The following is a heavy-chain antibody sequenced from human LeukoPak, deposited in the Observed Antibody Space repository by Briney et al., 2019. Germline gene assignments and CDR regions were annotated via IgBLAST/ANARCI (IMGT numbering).Heavy chain of an antibody. V-gene: IGHV4-39*07. CDR1: GGSISSSSYY. Sequence: SETLSLTCTVSGGSISSSSYYWGWIRQPPGKGLEWIGSIYYSGSTYYNPSLKSRVTISVDTSKNQFSLKLSSVTAADTAVYYCAKGAVYYDILTGYVSPYFDYWGQGTLVTVSS. CDR3: AKGAVYYDILTGYVSPYFDY. CDR2: IYYSGST. J-gene: IGHJ4*02. D-gene: IGHD3-9*01.